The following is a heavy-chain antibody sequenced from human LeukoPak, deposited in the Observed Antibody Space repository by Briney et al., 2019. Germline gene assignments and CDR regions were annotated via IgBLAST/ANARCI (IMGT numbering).Heavy chain of an antibody. CDR3: ARWAIQTNWFDP. J-gene: IGHJ5*02. CDR1: GGTFSSYA. CDR2: IIPIFGTA. D-gene: IGHD2-2*02. Sequence: SVKVSCKASGGTFSSYAISWVRQAPGQGLEWMGGIIPIFGTANYAQKFQGRVTITADKSTSTAYMELSSLRSEDTAVYYCARWAIQTNWFDPWGQGTLVTVSS. V-gene: IGHV1-69*06.